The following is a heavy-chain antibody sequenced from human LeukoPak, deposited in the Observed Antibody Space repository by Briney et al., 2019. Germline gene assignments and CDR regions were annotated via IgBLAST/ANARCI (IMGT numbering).Heavy chain of an antibody. Sequence: SSETLSLTCTVSGGSISSSSYYWGWIRQPPGKGLEWIGSIYYSGSTYYNPSLKSRVTISVDTSKNQFSLKLSSVTAADTAVYYCARDRGSYYYDSSGHLGIDYWGQGTLVTVSS. CDR3: ARDRGSYYYDSSGHLGIDY. D-gene: IGHD3-22*01. V-gene: IGHV4-39*07. J-gene: IGHJ4*02. CDR2: IYYSGST. CDR1: GGSISSSSYY.